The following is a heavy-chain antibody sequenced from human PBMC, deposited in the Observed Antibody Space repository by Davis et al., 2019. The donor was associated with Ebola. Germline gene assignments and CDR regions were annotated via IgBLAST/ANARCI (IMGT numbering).Heavy chain of an antibody. Sequence: GASLKISCAASGFTFSTYSMYWVRQTPGKGLEWLGYINGGTTIYADPVRGRFIIFRDTAKNSVYLQMNSLRDEDTGVYHCVRDSDYATDMTHGDHWSQGTLVTVS. CDR3: VRDSDYATDMTHGDH. D-gene: IGHD4-17*01. CDR1: GFTFSTYS. V-gene: IGHV3-48*02. J-gene: IGHJ4*02. CDR2: INGGTT.